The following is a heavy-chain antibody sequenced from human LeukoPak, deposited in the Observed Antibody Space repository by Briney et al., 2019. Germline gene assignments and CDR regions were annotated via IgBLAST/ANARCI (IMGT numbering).Heavy chain of an antibody. CDR1: GFTFSSYW. J-gene: IGHJ6*02. D-gene: IGHD3-9*01. V-gene: IGHV3-74*01. Sequence: GGSLRLSCAASGFTFSSYWMHWVRQAPGKGLVWVSRINSDGSSTTYADSVKGRFTISRDNAKNTLHLQMNSLRAEDTAVYYCTRDLMDYDVSTGLHHYYMDVWGQGTTVTVSS. CDR2: INSDGSST. CDR3: TRDLMDYDVSTGLHHYYMDV.